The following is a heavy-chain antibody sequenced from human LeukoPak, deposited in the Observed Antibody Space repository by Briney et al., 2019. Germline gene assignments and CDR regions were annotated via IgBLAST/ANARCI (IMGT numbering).Heavy chain of an antibody. J-gene: IGHJ2*01. CDR1: GFTFSSYW. CDR2: IKQDGGEK. Sequence: GSLRLSWAASGFTFSSYWMSWVRQAPGKGLEWVANIKQDGGEKYYVDSVKGRFTISRDNAKNSLYLQMNSLRAEDTAVYYCARSRLLWFGESNWYFDLWGRGTLVTVSS. V-gene: IGHV3-7*01. D-gene: IGHD3-10*01. CDR3: ARSRLLWFGESNWYFDL.